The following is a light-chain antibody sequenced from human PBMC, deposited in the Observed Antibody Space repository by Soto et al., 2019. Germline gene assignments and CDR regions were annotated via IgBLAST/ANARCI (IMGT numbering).Light chain of an antibody. V-gene: IGKV1-9*01. J-gene: IGKJ1*01. CDR2: GAS. CDR1: QGISSY. CDR3: QQVMTYPQT. Sequence: DIQLTQSPSFLSASVGDRVTITCRASQGISSYLAWYQQRPGKAPELLIYGASTLQSGVPSRFSGGGSGTEFTLTISSLQPEDFATYYCQQVMTYPQTFGQGTKV.